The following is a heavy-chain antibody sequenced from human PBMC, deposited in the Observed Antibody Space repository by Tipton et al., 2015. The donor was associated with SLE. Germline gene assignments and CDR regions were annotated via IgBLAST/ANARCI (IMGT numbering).Heavy chain of an antibody. CDR3: ARYYYGSGTYYFYYSYGMDV. D-gene: IGHD3-10*01. J-gene: IGHJ6*02. V-gene: IGHV1-69*01. CDR1: GDTFSSYG. Sequence: QVQLVQSGAEVKKPGSSVKVSCKASGDTFSSYGFSWVRQAPGQGLEWVGSIIPILGTGNYAQKFQGRVTITADESTSTAYMEVSSLRSEDTAVYYCARYYYGSGTYYFYYSYGMDVWGQGTTVTVSS. CDR2: IIPILGTG.